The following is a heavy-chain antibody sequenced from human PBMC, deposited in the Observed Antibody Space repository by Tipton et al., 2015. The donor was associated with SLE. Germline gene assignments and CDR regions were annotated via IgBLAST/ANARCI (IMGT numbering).Heavy chain of an antibody. J-gene: IGHJ4*02. Sequence: QLVQSGAEAKKPGASVKVSCKASGYTFISHGISWVRQAPGQGLEWMGWITAYNGNRHYAQNPQGRVTMTTDTPTSTAYMELRSLTSDDTVVYYCARGPRQLVPRYFAYWGQGTLVTVSS. CDR1: GYTFISHG. V-gene: IGHV1-18*01. CDR3: ARGPRQLVPRYFAY. D-gene: IGHD6-6*01. CDR2: ITAYNGNR.